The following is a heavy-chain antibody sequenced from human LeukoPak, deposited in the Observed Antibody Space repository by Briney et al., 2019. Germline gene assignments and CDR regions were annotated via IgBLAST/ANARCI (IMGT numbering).Heavy chain of an antibody. D-gene: IGHD3-16*02. CDR3: ARATYDYVWGSYPFVLRFDP. CDR2: IYHSGST. J-gene: IGHJ5*02. Sequence: SSQTLSLTCAVSGGSISSGGYSWSWIRQSPGKGLEWIGYIYHSGSTYYNPSLKSRVTISVDTSKNQFSLKLSSVTAADTAVYYCARATYDYVWGSYPFVLRFDPWGQGTLVTVSS. CDR1: GGSISSGGYS. V-gene: IGHV4-30-2*06.